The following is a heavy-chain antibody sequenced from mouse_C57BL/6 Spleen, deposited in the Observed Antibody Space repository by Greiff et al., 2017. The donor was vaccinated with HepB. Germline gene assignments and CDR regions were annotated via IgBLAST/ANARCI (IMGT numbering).Heavy chain of an antibody. J-gene: IGHJ2*01. Sequence: QVQLKESGPELVKPGASVKISCKASGYAFSSSWMNWVKQRPGKGLEWIGRIYPGDGDTNYNGKFKGKATLTADKSSSTAYMQLSSLTSEDSAVYFCARDGTWGLDYWGQGTTLTVSS. D-gene: IGHD4-1*01. CDR2: IYPGDGDT. V-gene: IGHV1-82*01. CDR3: ARDGTWGLDY. CDR1: GYAFSSSW.